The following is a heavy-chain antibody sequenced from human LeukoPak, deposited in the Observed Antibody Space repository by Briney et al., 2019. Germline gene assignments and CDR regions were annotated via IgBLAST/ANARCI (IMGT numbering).Heavy chain of an antibody. V-gene: IGHV3-23*01. D-gene: IGHD1-1*01. CDR1: GFTFRSYA. CDR3: AKEEAPTTWIGY. CDR2: ISGGGGTT. Sequence: PGGSLRLSCAASGFTFRSYAMNWVHQAPGKGLEWVSGISGGGGTTYYADSAKGRFTISRDNSKKTLYLQMNSLRAEDTAVYYCAKEEAPTTWIGYWGQGTLVTVSS. J-gene: IGHJ4*02.